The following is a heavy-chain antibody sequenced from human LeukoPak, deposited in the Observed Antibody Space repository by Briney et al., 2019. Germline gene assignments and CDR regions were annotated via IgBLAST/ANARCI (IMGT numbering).Heavy chain of an antibody. CDR1: GYSFTTYW. J-gene: IGHJ4*02. V-gene: IGHV5-51*01. CDR3: ARKYSSGWPN. CDR2: IYPGDADT. D-gene: IGHD6-19*01. Sequence: GESLQISCQGSGYSFTTYWIGWVRQMPRKGMEWMGIIYPGDADTRYSTSFQGQVTISADKSINTAYLQWSSLKASDTAMYYCARKYSSGWPNWGQGTLVTVSS.